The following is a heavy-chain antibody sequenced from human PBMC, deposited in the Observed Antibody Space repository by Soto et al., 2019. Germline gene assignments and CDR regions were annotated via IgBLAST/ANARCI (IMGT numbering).Heavy chain of an antibody. CDR2: IYYTGRT. J-gene: IGHJ6*02. V-gene: IGHV4-31*02. D-gene: IGHD2-2*03. Sequence: PSETLSLTCTVSGGSLKSGGYYWSWIRQHPGRGLEWIGYIYYTGRTYYNPSLESRVTFSVDTSKNQFSLKLSSVTAADTAVYYCARLNGYCVSTGCHGYYGMDVWGQGTTVTVSS. CDR3: ARLNGYCVSTGCHGYYGMDV. CDR1: GGSLKSGGYY.